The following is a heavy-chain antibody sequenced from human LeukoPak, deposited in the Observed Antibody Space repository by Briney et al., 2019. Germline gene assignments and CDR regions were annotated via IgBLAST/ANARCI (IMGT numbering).Heavy chain of an antibody. CDR3: TRGPSHGAFDI. V-gene: IGHV1-2*02. CDR1: GYSFTAFY. Sequence: GASVKVSCKASGYSFTAFYMHWVRRAPGQGLEWMGWINPNTGGTNYAQKFQGRVTLTRDTSINTAYMELRWLSSDDTAVYYCTRGPSHGAFDIWGQGTMVTVSS. CDR2: INPNTGGT. D-gene: IGHD2-2*01. J-gene: IGHJ3*02.